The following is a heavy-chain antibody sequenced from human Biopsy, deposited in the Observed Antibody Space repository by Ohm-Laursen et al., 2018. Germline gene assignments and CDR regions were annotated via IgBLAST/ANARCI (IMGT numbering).Heavy chain of an antibody. CDR3: ARSFGVVINFEHNWFDP. CDR1: GYTFTTYA. J-gene: IGHJ5*02. D-gene: IGHD3-3*01. CDR2: INPMFGTA. V-gene: IGHV1-69*06. Sequence: GASVKVSCNASGYTFTTYAISWVRQAPGQGLEWMGGINPMFGTAKYAQRFQGRVTITADKSTSTADMELSSLRSDDTAVYYCARSFGVVINFEHNWFDPWGQGTLVTVSS.